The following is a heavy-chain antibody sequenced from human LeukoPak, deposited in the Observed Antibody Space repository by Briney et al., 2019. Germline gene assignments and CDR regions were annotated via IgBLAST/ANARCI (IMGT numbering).Heavy chain of an antibody. V-gene: IGHV4-38-2*02. Sequence: SETLSLTCTVSGYSISSGYYWGWIRQPPGKGLEWIGSIYHSGSTYYNPSLKSRVTISVDTSRNQFSLKLSSVTAADTAVYYCARSAYCSGGSCYSGSAWFDPWGQGTLVTVSS. CDR2: IYHSGST. CDR3: ARSAYCSGGSCYSGSAWFDP. J-gene: IGHJ5*02. CDR1: GYSISSGYY. D-gene: IGHD2-15*01.